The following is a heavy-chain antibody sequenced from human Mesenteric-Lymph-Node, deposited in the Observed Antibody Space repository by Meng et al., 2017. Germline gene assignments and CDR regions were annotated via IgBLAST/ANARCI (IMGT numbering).Heavy chain of an antibody. CDR3: ARRRGGSGRDC. Sequence: VQLQKGGAGLLNPSETLSLTCAVYGGSFSGYYWSWIRQPPGKGLEWIGEINHSGSTNYNPSLKSRVTISVDTSKNQFSLKLSSVTATGTAVYYCARRRGGSGRDCWGQGTLVTVSS. CDR2: INHSGST. D-gene: IGHD3-10*01. CDR1: GGSFSGYY. J-gene: IGHJ4*02. V-gene: IGHV4-34*01.